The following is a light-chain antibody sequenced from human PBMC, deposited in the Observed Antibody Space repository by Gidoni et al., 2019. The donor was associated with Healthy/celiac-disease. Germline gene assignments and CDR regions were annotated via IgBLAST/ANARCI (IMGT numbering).Light chain of an antibody. V-gene: IGKV3-15*01. CDR2: GAS. CDR3: QQYNNWPPDLT. J-gene: IGKJ4*01. Sequence: EIVMKQSPATLSVSPGERATLSCRASQSVSSNLAWYQQKPGQAPRLLTYGASTRATGIPARFSGSGSGTEFTLTISSLQSEDFAVYYCQQYNNWPPDLTFGGGTKVEIK. CDR1: QSVSSN.